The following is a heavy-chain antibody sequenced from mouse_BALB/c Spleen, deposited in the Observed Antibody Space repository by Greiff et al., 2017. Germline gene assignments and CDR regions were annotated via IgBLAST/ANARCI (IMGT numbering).Heavy chain of an antibody. CDR2: INPYNDGT. D-gene: IGHD1-1*01. CDR1: GYTFTSYV. V-gene: IGHV1-14*01. CDR3: AREETYYYGSSYLDY. Sequence: EVQLQQSGPELVKPGASVKMSCKASGYTFTSYVMHWVKQKPGQGLEWIGYINPYNDGTKYNEKFKGKATLTSDKSSSTAYMELSSLTSEDSAVYYCAREETYYYGSSYLDYWGQGTTLTVSS. J-gene: IGHJ2*01.